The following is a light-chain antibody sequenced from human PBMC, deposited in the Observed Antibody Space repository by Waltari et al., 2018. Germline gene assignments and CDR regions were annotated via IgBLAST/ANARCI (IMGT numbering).Light chain of an antibody. CDR1: QSVSSY. Sequence: EIVLTQSPGTLSLSPGERATLSCRASQSVSSYLAWYQQRPGQAPRLLIYAASSRATGIPDKFSGSGSGTDFTLTISRVEPEDFAMYYCQQYGSSPRTFGQGTKLEI. J-gene: IGKJ2*01. CDR3: QQYGSSPRT. CDR2: AAS. V-gene: IGKV3-20*01.